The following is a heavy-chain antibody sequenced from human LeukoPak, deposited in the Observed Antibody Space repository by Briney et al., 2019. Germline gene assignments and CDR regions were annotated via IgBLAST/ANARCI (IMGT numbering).Heavy chain of an antibody. CDR2: IYYSGST. V-gene: IGHV4-61*05. CDR3: ARAGGWVVAATPYYFDY. J-gene: IGHJ4*02. Sequence: SSETLSLTCTVSGGSISSSSYYWGWIRQPPGKGLEWIGYIYYSGSTNYNPSLKSRVTISVDTSKNQFSLKLTSVTAADTAVYYCARAGGWVVAATPYYFDYWGQGTLVTVSP. CDR1: GGSISSSSYY. D-gene: IGHD2-15*01.